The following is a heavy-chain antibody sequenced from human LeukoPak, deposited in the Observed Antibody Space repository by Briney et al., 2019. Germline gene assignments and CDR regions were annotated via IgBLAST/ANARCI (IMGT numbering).Heavy chain of an antibody. CDR3: ARDKAAAGYFDY. Sequence: PETLSLTCTVSGGSISSYYWSWIRQPPGKGLEWIGYIYYSGSTNYNPSLKSRVTISVDTSKNQFSLKLSSVTAADTAVYYCARDKAAAGYFDYWGQGTLVTVSS. CDR2: IYYSGST. D-gene: IGHD6-13*01. CDR1: GGSISSYY. V-gene: IGHV4-59*01. J-gene: IGHJ4*02.